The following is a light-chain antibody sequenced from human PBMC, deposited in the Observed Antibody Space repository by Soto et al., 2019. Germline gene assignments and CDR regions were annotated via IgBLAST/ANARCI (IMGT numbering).Light chain of an antibody. CDR1: QDISNS. Sequence: DIQMTQSPSSLSASVGDRVTITCRASQDISNSLAWYQQSPGKVPKLLIYAASTLQSRVPSRFSGSGSGTDFTLTISSLQPEDVATYYCQNYDGAPWAFGQGTKVE. CDR2: AAS. CDR3: QNYDGAPWA. V-gene: IGKV1-27*01. J-gene: IGKJ1*01.